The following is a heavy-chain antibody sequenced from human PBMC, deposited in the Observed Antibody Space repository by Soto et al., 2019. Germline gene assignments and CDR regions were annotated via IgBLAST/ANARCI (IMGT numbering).Heavy chain of an antibody. J-gene: IGHJ3*02. CDR1: GGSISSYY. Sequence: NPSETLSLTCTVSGGSISSYYWNWIRQPPGKGLEWIGYIYYTGSTRYNPSLKSRVTISVDTSKNQFSLKLSSVTAADTAVYYCASDDVMTGHDAFDIWGQGTMVTVSS. D-gene: IGHD3-9*01. CDR3: ASDDVMTGHDAFDI. CDR2: IYYTGST. V-gene: IGHV4-59*01.